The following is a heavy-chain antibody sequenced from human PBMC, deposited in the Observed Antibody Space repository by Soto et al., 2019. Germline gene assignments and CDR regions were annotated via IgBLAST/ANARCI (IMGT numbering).Heavy chain of an antibody. CDR3: AILIVTYRLGIAVAGNWFHP. V-gene: IGHV1-69*02. Sequence: GASVKVSCKASGGTFSSYTISWVRQAPGQGLEWMGRIIPILGIANYAQKFQGRVTITADKSTSTAYMELSSLRSEDTAVYYCAILIVTYRLGIAVAGNWFHPWGQGTLVTVSS. D-gene: IGHD6-19*01. CDR1: GGTFSSYT. CDR2: IIPILGIA. J-gene: IGHJ5*02.